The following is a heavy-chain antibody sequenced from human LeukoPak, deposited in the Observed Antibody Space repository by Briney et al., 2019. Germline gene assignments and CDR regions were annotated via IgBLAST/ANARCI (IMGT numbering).Heavy chain of an antibody. V-gene: IGHV3-23*01. J-gene: IGHJ1*01. D-gene: IGHD3-22*01. Sequence: PGGSLRLSCAASGFTFSSYAMSWVRQAPGKGLEWASAISGSGGSTYYADSVKGRFTISRDNSKNTLYLQMNSLRAEDTAVYYCAKDHRRGDYYDSSGSEYFQHWGQGTLVTVSS. CDR1: GFTFSSYA. CDR3: AKDHRRGDYYDSSGSEYFQH. CDR2: ISGSGGST.